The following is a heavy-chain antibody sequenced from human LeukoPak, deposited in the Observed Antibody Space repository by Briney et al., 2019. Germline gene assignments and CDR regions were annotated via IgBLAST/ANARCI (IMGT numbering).Heavy chain of an antibody. CDR3: ARVSSAPTPRALDY. J-gene: IGHJ4*02. CDR2: ISGSSNYI. V-gene: IGHV3-21*01. D-gene: IGHD1-14*01. Sequence: GGSLRLSCAASGFSFSTYSMNWVRQAPGKGPEWVSSISGSSNYIFYTDSVKGRFTVSRDNAKNSLYLEMNSLRGEDTAVYYCARVSSAPTPRALDYWGQGTLVTVSS. CDR1: GFSFSTYS.